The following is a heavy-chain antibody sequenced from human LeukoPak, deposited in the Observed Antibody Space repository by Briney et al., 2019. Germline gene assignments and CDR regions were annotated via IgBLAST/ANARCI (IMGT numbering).Heavy chain of an antibody. Sequence: GGSLRLSCAASGFTFSSYAMHWVRRAPGKGLEWVAVISYDGSNKYYADSVKGRFTISRDNSKNTLYLQMNSLRAEDTAVYYCAREPTTVSSLDYWGQGTLVTVSS. CDR3: AREPTTVSSLDY. CDR2: ISYDGSNK. CDR1: GFTFSSYA. V-gene: IGHV3-30*04. D-gene: IGHD4-17*01. J-gene: IGHJ4*02.